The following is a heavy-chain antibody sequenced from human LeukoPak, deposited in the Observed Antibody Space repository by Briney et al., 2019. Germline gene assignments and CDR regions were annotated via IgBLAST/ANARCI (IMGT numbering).Heavy chain of an antibody. Sequence: GGSLRLSCAASGFTFSSYSMNWVRQAPGKGLEWVSSISSSSSYIYYADSVKGRFTISRDNTKNSLYLQMNSLRAEDTAVYYCARDDGSGSYVYFDYWGQGTLVTVSS. V-gene: IGHV3-21*01. CDR2: ISSSSSYI. CDR1: GFTFSSYS. CDR3: ARDDGSGSYVYFDY. J-gene: IGHJ4*02. D-gene: IGHD3-10*01.